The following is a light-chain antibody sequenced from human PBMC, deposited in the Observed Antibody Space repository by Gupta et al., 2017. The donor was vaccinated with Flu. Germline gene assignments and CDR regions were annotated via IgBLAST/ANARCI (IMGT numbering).Light chain of an antibody. Sequence: QPPLTSSPPASAPPGASVNLTCTLNSGENNYAVAWHQQQPAEGPRCLMNIDSGGGHVKGDGVPDRFSGSSSGPERYLTISSLQSDDEADYYCQTWCTGIYVVFGGGTRLTVL. V-gene: IGLV4-69*01. CDR3: QTWCTGIYVV. J-gene: IGLJ2*01. CDR1: SGENNYA. CDR2: IDSGGGH.